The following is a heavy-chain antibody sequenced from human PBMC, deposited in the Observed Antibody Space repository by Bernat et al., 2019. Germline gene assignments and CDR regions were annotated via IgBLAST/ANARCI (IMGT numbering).Heavy chain of an antibody. CDR1: GGSFSGYY. V-gene: IGHV4-34*01. D-gene: IGHD6-13*01. CDR2: INHSGST. J-gene: IGHJ4*02. Sequence: QVQLQQWGAGLLKPSETLSLTCAVYGGSFSGYYWSWIRQPPGKGLEWIGEINHSGSTNYNPSLKSRVTISVDTSKNQFSLKLSSVTAADTAVHYCAGSFIAAAYYFDYWGQGTLVTVSS. CDR3: AGSFIAAAYYFDY.